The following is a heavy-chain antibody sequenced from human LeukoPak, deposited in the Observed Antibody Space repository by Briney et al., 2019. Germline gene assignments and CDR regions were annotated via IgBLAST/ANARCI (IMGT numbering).Heavy chain of an antibody. J-gene: IGHJ5*02. CDR3: SRTRGIAAAGRVWFDP. CDR1: GYTFTGYY. Sequence: ASVKVSCKASGYTFTGYYMHWVRQAPGQGLEWMGWINPNSGGTNYAQKFQGRVTMTRDTSISTAYMELSRLRSDDTAVYYRSRTRGIAAAGRVWFDPWGQGTLVTVSS. D-gene: IGHD6-13*01. CDR2: INPNSGGT. V-gene: IGHV1-2*02.